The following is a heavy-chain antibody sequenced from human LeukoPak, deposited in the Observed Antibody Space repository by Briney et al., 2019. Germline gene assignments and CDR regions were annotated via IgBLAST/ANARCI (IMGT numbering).Heavy chain of an antibody. CDR1: GFTFSTYW. J-gene: IGHJ4*02. Sequence: GGSLRLSCATSGFTFSTYWMNWVRQAPGKGLEWVAFIRYDGSNKYYADSVKGRFTISRDNSKNTLYLQMNSLRAEDTAVYYCAKDVEAAAGRFNYWGQGTLVTVSS. V-gene: IGHV3-30*02. D-gene: IGHD6-13*01. CDR2: IRYDGSNK. CDR3: AKDVEAAAGRFNY.